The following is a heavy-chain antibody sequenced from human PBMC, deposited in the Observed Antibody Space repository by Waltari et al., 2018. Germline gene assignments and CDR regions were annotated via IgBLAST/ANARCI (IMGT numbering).Heavy chain of an antibody. J-gene: IGHJ4*02. CDR1: GYTFTNLG. CDR3: ARGGGPRTVVALTFDL. D-gene: IGHD3-22*01. CDR2: ISPDKGNA. V-gene: IGHV1-18*01. Sequence: QVQLVQSGAEVKKPGASVKVSCKASGYTFTNLGINWVRQAPGQGLEWMGWISPDKGNANYEQKSQGRVTMTTDTSTKTAYLELRGLRSDDTAVYYCARGGGPRTVVALTFDLWGQGTLVTVSS.